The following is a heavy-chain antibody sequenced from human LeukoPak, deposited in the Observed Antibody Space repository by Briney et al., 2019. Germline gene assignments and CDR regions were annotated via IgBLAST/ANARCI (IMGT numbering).Heavy chain of an antibody. CDR3: AREVYDYVWGSFDY. Sequence: GGSLRLSCAASGFTFSSYSMNWVRQAPGKGLEWVSSISSSSSYIYYADSVKGRFTISRDNAKNLLYLQMNSLRAEDTAVYYCAREVYDYVWGSFDYWGQGTLVTVSS. CDR1: GFTFSSYS. D-gene: IGHD3-16*01. J-gene: IGHJ4*02. CDR2: ISSSSSYI. V-gene: IGHV3-21*01.